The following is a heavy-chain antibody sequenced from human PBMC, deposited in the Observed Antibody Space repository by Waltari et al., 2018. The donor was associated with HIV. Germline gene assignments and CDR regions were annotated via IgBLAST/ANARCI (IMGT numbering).Heavy chain of an antibody. D-gene: IGHD3-10*01. CDR2: AIPMFGTA. CDR1: GGAFVSHT. CDR3: ASARETMGVDFDS. V-gene: IGHV1-69*08. J-gene: IGHJ5*01. Sequence: QVQLVQSGAEVKKPGSSVKVSCTASGGAFVSHTFNWVRQAPGQGLEWMGRAIPMFGTANYARKFQGRVTITADKSTTTAYMELNGLRIDDTAVYYCASARETMGVDFDSWGQGTLVTVS.